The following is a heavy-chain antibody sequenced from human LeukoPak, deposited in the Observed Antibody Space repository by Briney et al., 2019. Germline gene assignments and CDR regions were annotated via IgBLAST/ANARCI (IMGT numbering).Heavy chain of an antibody. Sequence: ASVKVSCTASGYTFTSYGISWVRQAPGQGLEWMGWISAYNGNTNYAQKLQGRVTMTTDTSTSTAYMELRSLRSDDTAVYYCARAYYYDSSGYYYDGDYWGQGTLVTVSS. J-gene: IGHJ4*02. CDR2: ISAYNGNT. CDR3: ARAYYYDSSGYYYDGDY. D-gene: IGHD3-22*01. CDR1: GYTFTSYG. V-gene: IGHV1-18*01.